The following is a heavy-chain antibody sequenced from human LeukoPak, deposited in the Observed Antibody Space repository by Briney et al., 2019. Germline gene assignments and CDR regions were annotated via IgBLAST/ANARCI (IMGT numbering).Heavy chain of an antibody. V-gene: IGHV3-74*01. D-gene: IGHD4-17*01. J-gene: IGHJ4*02. CDR2: VNSDESNT. CDR3: ARLRGTYGDYAMNY. CDR1: GFTFSAYW. Sequence: GGSLRLSCAASGFTFSAYWMHWVRQAPGKGLVWVSRVNSDESNTSYAASVKGRFTISRDNAKNTLYLQMNRLRAEDTAVYYCARLRGTYGDYAMNYWGQGTLVTVSS.